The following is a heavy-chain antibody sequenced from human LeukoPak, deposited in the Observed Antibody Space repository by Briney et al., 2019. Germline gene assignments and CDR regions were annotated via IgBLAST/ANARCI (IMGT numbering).Heavy chain of an antibody. D-gene: IGHD5-24*01. V-gene: IGHV3-23*01. Sequence: GGSLRLSCAASGFTFSSYAMSWVRQAPGKGLEWVSAISGSGGSTYYADSVKGRFTISRDNAKNSLYLQMNSLRAEDTAVYYCARDQSDGCGDYWGQGTLVTVSS. J-gene: IGHJ4*02. CDR3: ARDQSDGCGDY. CDR2: ISGSGGST. CDR1: GFTFSSYA.